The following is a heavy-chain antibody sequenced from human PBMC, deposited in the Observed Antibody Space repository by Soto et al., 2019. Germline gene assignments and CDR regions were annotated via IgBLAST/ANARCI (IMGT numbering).Heavy chain of an antibody. Sequence: PGGSLRRSCAASGFSFSSYRMHWVRQVPEKGLVWVSRINSDGSITNYADAVKGRFTISGDNVKNTLYLQMNSLRAEDTAVYYCVRYSRSVGGSYRPDYWGQGTRVTVSA. CDR3: VRYSRSVGGSYRPDY. J-gene: IGHJ4*02. V-gene: IGHV3-74*01. CDR2: INSDGSIT. D-gene: IGHD3-16*02. CDR1: GFSFSSYR.